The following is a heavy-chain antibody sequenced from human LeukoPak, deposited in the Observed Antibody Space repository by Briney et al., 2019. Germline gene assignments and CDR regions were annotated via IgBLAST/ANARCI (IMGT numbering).Heavy chain of an antibody. CDR2: ISYDGSNK. CDR1: GFTFSSDG. CDR3: AKDGGYCSGGSCYETYYFDY. V-gene: IGHV3-30*18. Sequence: PGGSLRLSCAASGFTFSSDGMHWVRQAPGKGLEWVAVISYDGSNKYYADSVKGRFTISRDNSKNTLYLQMNSLRAEDTAVYYCAKDGGYCSGGSCYETYYFDYWGQGTLVTVSS. D-gene: IGHD2-15*01. J-gene: IGHJ4*02.